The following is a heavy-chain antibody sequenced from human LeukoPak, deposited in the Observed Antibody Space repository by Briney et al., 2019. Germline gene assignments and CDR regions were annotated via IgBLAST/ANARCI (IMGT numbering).Heavy chain of an antibody. J-gene: IGHJ4*02. CDR3: ARDSSSWQD. CDR1: GYSISSGYY. D-gene: IGHD6-13*01. V-gene: IGHV3-53*01. CDR2: IYSGGST. Sequence: PSETLSLTCTVSGYSISSGYYWGWIRQPPGKGLEWVSVIYSGGSTYYADSVKGRFTISRDNSKNTLYLQMNSLRAEDTAVYYCARDSSSWQDWGQGTLVTVSS.